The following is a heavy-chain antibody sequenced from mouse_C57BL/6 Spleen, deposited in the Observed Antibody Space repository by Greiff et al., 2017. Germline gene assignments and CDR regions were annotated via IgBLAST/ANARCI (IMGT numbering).Heavy chain of an antibody. Sequence: DVQLQESGGDLVKPGGSLKLSCAASGFTFSSYGMSWVRQTPDKRLEWVATISSGGSYTYYPDSVKGRFTISGDNAKNTPYLQMTSLKSEDTAIYYCATRYSPGIGYSDYFDYWGQGTTLTVSS. V-gene: IGHV5-6*01. J-gene: IGHJ2*01. CDR1: GFTFSSYG. CDR3: ATRYSPGIGYSDYFDY. D-gene: IGHD2-12*01. CDR2: ISSGGSYT.